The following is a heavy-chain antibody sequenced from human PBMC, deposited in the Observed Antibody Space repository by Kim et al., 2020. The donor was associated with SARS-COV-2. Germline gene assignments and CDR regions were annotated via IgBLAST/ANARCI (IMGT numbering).Heavy chain of an antibody. Sequence: SETLSLTCAVVGDSINSRNYWSWVRQSPGKGLEWIGEIFYSGATTYNPSVKRRVTISLDKAKNQFSLQLISVTAADTAVYFCARISSYSFDYWGQGIRVTVSS. J-gene: IGHJ4*02. V-gene: IGHV4-4*02. CDR3: ARISSYSFDY. CDR2: IFYSGAT. CDR1: GDSINSRNY. D-gene: IGHD3-10*01.